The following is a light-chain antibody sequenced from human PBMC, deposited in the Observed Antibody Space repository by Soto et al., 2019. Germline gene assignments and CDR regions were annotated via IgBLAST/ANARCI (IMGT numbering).Light chain of an antibody. J-gene: IGLJ1*01. CDR3: SIWDDTLDAYV. CDR1: SSNIGDNP. Sequence: QSVLPQPPSASAPPGQRVTISCSGGSSNIGDNPVNWYQHLPGAAPTLLIYNNNQRPSGVPDRFSGSKSGASASLAISGLRSEDEADYYCSIWDDTLDAYVFGTGTKVTV. V-gene: IGLV1-44*01. CDR2: NNN.